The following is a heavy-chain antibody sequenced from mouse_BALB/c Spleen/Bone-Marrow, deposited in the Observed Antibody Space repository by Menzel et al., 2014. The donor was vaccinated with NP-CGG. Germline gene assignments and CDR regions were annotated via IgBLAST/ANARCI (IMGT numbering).Heavy chain of an antibody. D-gene: IGHD1-1*01. CDR2: ISSGSSTX. Sequence: LMESGGGLVQPGGSRKLSCAAPGFTFSSFGMHWVRQAPEKGLEWVAYISSGSSTXCYADTVKGRFTISRDNPKNTLFLQMTSLRSEDTAMYYCARGAYYYGSSYDAMDYWGQGTSVTVSS. CDR1: GFTFSSFG. V-gene: IGHV5-17*02. CDR3: ARGAYYYGSSYDAMDY. J-gene: IGHJ4*01.